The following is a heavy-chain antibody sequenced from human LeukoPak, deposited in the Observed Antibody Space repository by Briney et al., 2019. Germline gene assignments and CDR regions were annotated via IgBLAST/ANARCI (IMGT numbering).Heavy chain of an antibody. CDR1: GGSISSYY. D-gene: IGHD3-10*01. CDR2: IYYSGST. CDR3: ARVVGSGSFRANWFDP. Sequence: NPSETLSLTCTVSGGSISSYYWSWIRQPPGKGLEWIGYIYYSGSTNYNPSLKSRVTISVDTSKNQFSLKLSSVTAADTAVYYCARVVGSGSFRANWFDPWGQGTLVTVSS. V-gene: IGHV4-59*01. J-gene: IGHJ5*02.